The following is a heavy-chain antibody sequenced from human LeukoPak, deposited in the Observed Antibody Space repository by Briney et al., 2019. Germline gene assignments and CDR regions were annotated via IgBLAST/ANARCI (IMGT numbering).Heavy chain of an antibody. CDR2: ISSSGSTI. CDR3: ARDRAVAGDFDY. V-gene: IGHV3-48*03. D-gene: IGHD7-27*01. J-gene: IGHJ4*02. Sequence: GGSLRLPCAASGFTFSSYEMNWVRQAPGKGLEWVSYISSSGSTIYYADSVKGRFTISRDNAKNSLYLQMNSLRAEDTAVYYCARDRAVAGDFDYWGQGTLVTVSS. CDR1: GFTFSSYE.